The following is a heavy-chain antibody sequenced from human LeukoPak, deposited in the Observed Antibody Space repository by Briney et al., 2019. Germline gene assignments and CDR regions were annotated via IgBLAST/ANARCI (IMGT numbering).Heavy chain of an antibody. V-gene: IGHV6-1*01. CDR1: GDSVSSNSAA. CDR2: TYYRSKWYK. D-gene: IGHD1-20*01. CDR3: ARHPHRNWNQRFDC. J-gene: IGHJ4*02. Sequence: SQTLSLTCAISGDSVSSNSAAWNWIRQSPSRGLEWLGRTYYRSKWYKDYAVSVKSRITITPDTSRNQFSLQLNSVTAADTAVYYCARHPHRNWNQRFDCWGQGTLVTVSS.